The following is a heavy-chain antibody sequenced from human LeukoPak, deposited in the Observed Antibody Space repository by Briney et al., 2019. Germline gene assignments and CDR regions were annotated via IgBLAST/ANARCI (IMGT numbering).Heavy chain of an antibody. D-gene: IGHD2-15*01. Sequence: ASVKVSCKASGYTFTSYYMHWVRQAPGQGLEWMGIINPSGGSTSYAQKFQGRVTMTRDMSTSTVYMELSSLRSEDTAVYYCARDREMVVVGGAFDIWGQGTMVTVSS. V-gene: IGHV1-46*01. CDR1: GYTFTSYY. J-gene: IGHJ3*02. CDR2: INPSGGST. CDR3: ARDREMVVVGGAFDI.